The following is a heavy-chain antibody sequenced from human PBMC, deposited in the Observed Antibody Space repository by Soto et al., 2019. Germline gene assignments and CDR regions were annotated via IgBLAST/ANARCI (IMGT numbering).Heavy chain of an antibody. D-gene: IGHD3-22*01. J-gene: IGHJ3*02. CDR3: ARDLRYYYDSSGYFDAFDI. CDR1: GFTFSSYW. V-gene: IGHV3-7*01. CDR2: IKQDGSEK. Sequence: GGSLRLSCAASGFTFSSYWMSWVRQAPGEGLEWVANIKQDGSEKYYVDSVKGRFTISRDNAKNSLYLQMNSLRAEDTAVYYCARDLRYYYDSSGYFDAFDIWGQGTMVTVSS.